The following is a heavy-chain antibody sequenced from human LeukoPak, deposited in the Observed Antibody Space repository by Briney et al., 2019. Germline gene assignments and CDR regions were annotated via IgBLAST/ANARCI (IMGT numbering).Heavy chain of an antibody. CDR2: IYYSGNT. J-gene: IGHJ4*02. CDR3: ASQIVPAANFDY. CDR1: GGSISSSTYY. Sequence: ETLSLTCTVSGGSISSSTYYWGWIRQPPGKGLEWIGNIYYSGNTFYNPSLKSRVTISVDTSKNQFSLKLSSVTAADTAVYYCASQIVPAANFDYWGQGTLVTVSS. V-gene: IGHV4-39*01. D-gene: IGHD2-2*01.